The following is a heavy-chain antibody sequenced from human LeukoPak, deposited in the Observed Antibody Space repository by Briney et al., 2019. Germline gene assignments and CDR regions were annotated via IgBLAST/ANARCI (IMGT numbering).Heavy chain of an antibody. V-gene: IGHV3-30*01. CDR3: ARAVTTPVGYHYYIDV. J-gene: IGHJ6*03. CDR2: ISNDGRSK. Sequence: GRSLRLSCAASGFTFSSHPMHWVRQAPGKGLEWVAVISNDGRSKYYADSAQGRITISRDNSKNTLHLQMNSLRAEDTAVYYCARAVTTPVGYHYYIDVWGKGTTVTVSS. CDR1: GFTFSSHP. D-gene: IGHD4-17*01.